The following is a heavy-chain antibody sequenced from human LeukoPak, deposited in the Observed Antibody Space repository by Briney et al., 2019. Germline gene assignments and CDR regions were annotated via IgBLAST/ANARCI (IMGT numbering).Heavy chain of an antibody. V-gene: IGHV4-59*12. Sequence: SETLSLTCTVSGGSISSYYWSWIRQPPGKGLEWIEYIYYSGSTNYNPSLKSRVTISVDTSKNQFSLKLSSVTAADTAVYYCAIEQLGLEDAFDIWGQGTMVTVSS. J-gene: IGHJ3*02. CDR2: IYYSGST. CDR3: AIEQLGLEDAFDI. CDR1: GGSISSYY. D-gene: IGHD6-6*01.